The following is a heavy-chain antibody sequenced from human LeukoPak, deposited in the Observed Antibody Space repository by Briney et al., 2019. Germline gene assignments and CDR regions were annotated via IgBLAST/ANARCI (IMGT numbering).Heavy chain of an antibody. CDR1: GFTFSSYA. V-gene: IGHV3-30-3*01. J-gene: IGHJ4*02. D-gene: IGHD6-13*01. CDR3: TTEFIADHDY. CDR2: ISYDGSNK. Sequence: PGGSLRLSCAASGFTFSSYAMHWVRQAPGKGLEWVAVISYDGSNKYYADSVKGRFTISRDNSKNTLYLQMDSLRAEDTAVYYCTTEFIADHDYWGQGTLVTVSS.